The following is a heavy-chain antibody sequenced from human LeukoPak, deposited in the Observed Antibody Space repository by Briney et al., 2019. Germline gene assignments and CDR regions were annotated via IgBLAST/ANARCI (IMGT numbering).Heavy chain of an antibody. J-gene: IGHJ3*02. CDR1: GFTFSSYS. V-gene: IGHV3-21*01. CDR3: ASSYSSSRDPFDI. CDR2: ISSSSSYI. D-gene: IGHD6-13*01. Sequence: PGGSLRLSCAASGFTFSSYSMNWVRQAPGKGLEWVSSISSSSSYIYYADSLKGRFTISRDNAKNSLYLQMNSLRAEDTAVYYCASSYSSSRDPFDIWGQGTMVTVSS.